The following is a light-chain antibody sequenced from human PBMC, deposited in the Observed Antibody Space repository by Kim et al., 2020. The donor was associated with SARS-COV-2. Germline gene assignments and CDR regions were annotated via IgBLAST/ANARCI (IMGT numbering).Light chain of an antibody. CDR2: VAS. Sequence: DIQLTQSPSFLSASVGDRVTITCRASQGISSYLAWYQQKPGKAPKLLIYVASTLQSGVPSRFSGSGSGTEFTLTITSLQPEDFATYYCQHLNTYPLTVGGGTKVDIK. V-gene: IGKV1-9*01. CDR3: QHLNTYPLT. J-gene: IGKJ4*01. CDR1: QGISSY.